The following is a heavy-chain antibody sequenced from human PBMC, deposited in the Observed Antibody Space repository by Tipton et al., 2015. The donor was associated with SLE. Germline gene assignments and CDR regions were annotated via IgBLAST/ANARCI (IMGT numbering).Heavy chain of an antibody. CDR1: GGTFSSYA. V-gene: IGHV1-69*01. CDR3: ARVPVKGVIITSPLWVMDV. D-gene: IGHD3-10*01. Sequence: QSGAEVKKPGSSVKVSCKASGGTFSSYAISWVRQAPGQGLEWMGGIIPIFGTANYAQKFQGRVTITADESTSTAYMELSSLRSEDTSVYYCARVPVKGVIITSPLWVMDVWGQGTPVTVSS. J-gene: IGHJ6*02. CDR2: IIPIFGTA.